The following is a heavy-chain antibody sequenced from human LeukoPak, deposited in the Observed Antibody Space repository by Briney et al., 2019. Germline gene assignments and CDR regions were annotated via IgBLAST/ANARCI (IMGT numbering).Heavy chain of an antibody. D-gene: IGHD2-15*01. CDR3: ARGWVVGVVVAATDY. Sequence: ASVKVSCKASGYTFTSYGISWVLQAPGQGLEWMGWISAYNGNTNYAQKLQGRVTMTTDTSTSTAYMELRSLRSDDTAVYYYARGWVVGVVVAATDYWGQGTLVTVSS. J-gene: IGHJ4*02. V-gene: IGHV1-18*01. CDR2: ISAYNGNT. CDR1: GYTFTSYG.